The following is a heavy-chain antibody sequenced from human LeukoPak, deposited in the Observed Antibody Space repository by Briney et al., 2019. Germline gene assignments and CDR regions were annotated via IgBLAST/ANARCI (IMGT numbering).Heavy chain of an antibody. V-gene: IGHV4-59*08. D-gene: IGHD1-26*01. Sequence: SETLSLTCTVSGDSISAYYWSWVRQPPGKGLEWIAFVHKTGSINYNPSLKSRATISMDTSNSQFSLHVNSVTAADTAVYYCTKYGGSPANYFDSWGPGTLGTGSP. CDR2: VHKTGSI. CDR3: TKYGGSPANYFDS. J-gene: IGHJ4*02. CDR1: GDSISAYY.